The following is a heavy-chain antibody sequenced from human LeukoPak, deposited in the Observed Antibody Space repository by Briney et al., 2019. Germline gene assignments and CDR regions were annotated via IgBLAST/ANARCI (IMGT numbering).Heavy chain of an antibody. D-gene: IGHD4-17*01. CDR2: ISSDGSFK. CDR3: ARDFYDNDDYGYYFDS. V-gene: IGHV3-30*04. Sequence: PGGSLRLSCAASGFTFRNSAMHWARQAPGEGLEWVALISSDGSFKFYADSVKGRFTISRENAKNSLYLEMNSLRAEDTAVYYCARDFYDNDDYGYYFDSWGQGTLVTVSS. J-gene: IGHJ4*02. CDR1: GFTFRNSA.